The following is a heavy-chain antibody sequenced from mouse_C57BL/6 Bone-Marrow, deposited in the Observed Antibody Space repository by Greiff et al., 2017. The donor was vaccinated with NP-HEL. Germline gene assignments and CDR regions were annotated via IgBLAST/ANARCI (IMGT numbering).Heavy chain of an antibody. Sequence: VMLVESGPGLVAPSQSLSITCTVSGFSLTSYGVDWVRQPPGKGLEWLGVIWGGGSTNYKSALMSRLSISKDNSKSHVILKMNRVQTDDTAMYYCATLQLDAYWGQGTLVTVSA. V-gene: IGHV2-9*01. CDR1: GFSLTSYG. CDR3: ATLQLDAY. CDR2: IWGGGST. D-gene: IGHD3-1*01. J-gene: IGHJ3*01.